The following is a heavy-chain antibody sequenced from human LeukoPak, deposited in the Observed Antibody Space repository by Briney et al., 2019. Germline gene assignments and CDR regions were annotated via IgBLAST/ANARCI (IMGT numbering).Heavy chain of an antibody. CDR3: ASGKFKYYFDY. Sequence: PSETLSLTCTVPGGSISSYYWSWIRQPPGKGLEGIGYIYYSGSTNYNPSLKSRVTISVDTSNNQFSLKLSSVTAADTAVYYCASGKFKYYFDYWGQGTLVTVSS. D-gene: IGHD1-26*01. CDR1: GGSISSYY. CDR2: IYYSGST. V-gene: IGHV4-59*01. J-gene: IGHJ4*02.